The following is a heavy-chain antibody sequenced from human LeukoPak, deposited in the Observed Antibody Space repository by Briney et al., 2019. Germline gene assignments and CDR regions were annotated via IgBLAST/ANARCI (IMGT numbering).Heavy chain of an antibody. CDR3: ADGSYFGDSYYYYMAV. V-gene: IGHV3-30*02. D-gene: IGHD3-10*01. Sequence: GGSLRLSCAASGFTFSSYGMHWVRQAPGKGLEWVAFIRYDGGNKYYADSVKGRFTISRDNSKNTLYLQMNSLRAEDTAVYYCADGSYFGDSYYYYMAVWGKGTTVTVSS. CDR1: GFTFSSYG. J-gene: IGHJ6*03. CDR2: IRYDGGNK.